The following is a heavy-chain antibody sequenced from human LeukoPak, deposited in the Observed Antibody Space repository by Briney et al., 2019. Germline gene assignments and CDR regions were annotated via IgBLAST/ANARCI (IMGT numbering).Heavy chain of an antibody. Sequence: SETLSLTCTVSGDSISRYYWSWIRQPAGKGLEWIGRIYTSGSSNYNPSLKSRVTMSVDTSRNQFSLKLTSVTAADTAVYYCARRDSSGYYYYWGQGTLVTVSS. J-gene: IGHJ4*02. D-gene: IGHD3-22*01. V-gene: IGHV4-4*07. CDR2: IYTSGSS. CDR1: GDSISRYY. CDR3: ARRDSSGYYYY.